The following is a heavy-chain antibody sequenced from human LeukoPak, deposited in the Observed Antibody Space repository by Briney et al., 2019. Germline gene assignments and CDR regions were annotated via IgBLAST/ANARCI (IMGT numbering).Heavy chain of an antibody. V-gene: IGHV4-34*01. CDR3: ARELISSRAAFDT. CDR1: GGSLNEYL. CDR2: VGHSGTT. J-gene: IGHJ3*02. D-gene: IGHD3-10*01. Sequence: TSETLSLTCAVYGGSLNEYLWSWIRQPPGQGREWIGEVGHSGTTNSNPSLKSRVTISVDTSKNQFSLKLTSVTAADTAVYYCARELISSRAAFDTWGQGTVVTVSS.